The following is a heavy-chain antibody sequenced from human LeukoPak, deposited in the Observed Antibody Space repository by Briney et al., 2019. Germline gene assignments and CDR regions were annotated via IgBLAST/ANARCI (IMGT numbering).Heavy chain of an antibody. V-gene: IGHV3-74*01. J-gene: IGHJ4*02. Sequence: GGSLRLSCAASGFTFSTYWMHWVRQAPGKGLVWVSRINSDGSNTRYADSVKGRFTISRDNAQNTLYLQMNSLRAEDSAVYYCARDMGATVFDYWGQGTLVTISS. CDR3: ARDMGATVFDY. D-gene: IGHD1-26*01. CDR1: GFTFSTYW. CDR2: INSDGSNT.